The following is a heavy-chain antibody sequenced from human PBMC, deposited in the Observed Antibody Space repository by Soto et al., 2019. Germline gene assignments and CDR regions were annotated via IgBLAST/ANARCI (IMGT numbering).Heavy chain of an antibody. CDR2: IYYSGST. Sequence: PSETLSLTCTVSGGSISSGDYYWSWIRQPPGKGLEWIGYIYYSGSTYYNPSLKSRVTISVDTSKNQFSLKLSSVTAADTAVYYCASDRLGITGTTPDYWGQGTLVTVSS. CDR3: ASDRLGITGTTPDY. V-gene: IGHV4-30-4*01. D-gene: IGHD1-7*01. CDR1: GGSISSGDYY. J-gene: IGHJ4*02.